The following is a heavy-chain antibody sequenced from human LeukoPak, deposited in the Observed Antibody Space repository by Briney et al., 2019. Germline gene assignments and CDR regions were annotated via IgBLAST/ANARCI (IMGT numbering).Heavy chain of an antibody. CDR1: GYTLTELS. Sequence: ASVKVSCKVSGYTLTELSMHWVQQAPGKGLEWMGGFDPEDGETIYAQKFQGRVTMTEDTSTDTAYMELSSLRSEDTAVYYCATGEDRFGVVISFDYWGQGTLVTVSS. V-gene: IGHV1-24*01. J-gene: IGHJ4*02. CDR2: FDPEDGET. CDR3: ATGEDRFGVVISFDY. D-gene: IGHD3-3*01.